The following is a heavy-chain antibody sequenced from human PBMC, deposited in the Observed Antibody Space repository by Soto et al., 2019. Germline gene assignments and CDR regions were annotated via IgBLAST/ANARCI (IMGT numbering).Heavy chain of an antibody. CDR1: GFTFSTYA. D-gene: IGHD5-12*01. CDR2: ISSSGGSS. Sequence: EVQLLESGGGLGQPGGSLRLSCAASGFTFSTYAVSWVRQAPGKGLEWVSAISSSGGSSYYADSVKGRFTISRDNSKNTLYLQMNSLRAEDTAIYYCARSLSGANCFDCWGQGTLVTVSS. CDR3: ARSLSGANCFDC. V-gene: IGHV3-23*01. J-gene: IGHJ4*02.